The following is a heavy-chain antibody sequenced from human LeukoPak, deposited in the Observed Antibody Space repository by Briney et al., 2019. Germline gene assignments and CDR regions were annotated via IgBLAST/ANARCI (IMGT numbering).Heavy chain of an antibody. CDR3: ARLAYYDFWSGDTGWFDP. CDR1: GGSFSGYY. CDR2: INHSGST. V-gene: IGHV4-34*01. Sequence: SETLSLTCAVYGGSFSGYYWSWIRQPPGKGPEWIGEINHSGSTNYNPSLKSRVTISVDTSKNQFSLKLSSVTAADTAVYYCARLAYYDFWSGDTGWFDPWGQGTLVTVSS. J-gene: IGHJ5*02. D-gene: IGHD3-3*01.